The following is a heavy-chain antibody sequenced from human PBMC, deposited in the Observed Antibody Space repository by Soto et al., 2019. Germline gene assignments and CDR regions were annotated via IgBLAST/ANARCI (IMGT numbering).Heavy chain of an antibody. CDR3: ARDLGGSLDCSGGSCYSGSVDY. V-gene: IGHV3-11*06. Sequence: QVQLVESGGGLVKPGGSLRLSCAASGFTFSDYYMSWIRQAPGKGLEWVSYISSSSSYTNYADSVKGRFTISRDNAKNSRYLQMNSLRAEDTAVYYCARDLGGSLDCSGGSCYSGSVDYWGQGTLVTVSS. D-gene: IGHD2-15*01. CDR2: ISSSSSYT. CDR1: GFTFSDYY. J-gene: IGHJ4*02.